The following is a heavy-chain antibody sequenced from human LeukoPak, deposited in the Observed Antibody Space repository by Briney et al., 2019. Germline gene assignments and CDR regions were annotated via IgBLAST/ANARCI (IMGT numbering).Heavy chain of an antibody. CDR1: GGSFSGYY. J-gene: IGHJ4*02. D-gene: IGHD3/OR15-3a*01. CDR2: INHSGST. Sequence: SETLPLTCAVYGGSFSGYYWSWIRQPPGKGLEWIGEINHSGSTNYNASLKSQVSISIDTSKNQFSLRLTSVTAADTAVYYCARQTGSGLFILPGGQGTLVTVSS. CDR3: ARQTGSGLFILP. V-gene: IGHV4-34*01.